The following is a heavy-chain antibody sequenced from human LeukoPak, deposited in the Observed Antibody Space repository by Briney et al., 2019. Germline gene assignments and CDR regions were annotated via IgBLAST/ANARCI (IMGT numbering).Heavy chain of an antibody. D-gene: IGHD3-10*01. J-gene: IGHJ6*02. Sequence: PGGSLRLSCAASGFTFSSYEMNWVRQAPGKGLEWVSYISSGGDTIYYADSVKGRFTISRDNAKNSLYLQMNSLRAEDTAVYYCARDYGEGGGYYYGMDVWGQGTTVTVSS. V-gene: IGHV3-48*03. CDR1: GFTFSSYE. CDR2: ISSGGDTI. CDR3: ARDYGEGGGYYYGMDV.